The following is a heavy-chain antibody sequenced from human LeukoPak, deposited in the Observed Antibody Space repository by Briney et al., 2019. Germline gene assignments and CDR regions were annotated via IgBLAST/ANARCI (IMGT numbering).Heavy chain of an antibody. Sequence: PGGSLRLSCAASGFTVSSSYMNWVRQAPGKGLEWVSVIYSSGNTKYADSVKGRFTISRDNSKNTLYLQMNSLRAEDTAVYYCARDYYGDSSGYYIWGQGTMVTVSS. CDR1: GFTVSSSY. J-gene: IGHJ3*02. D-gene: IGHD3-22*01. CDR3: ARDYYGDSSGYYI. CDR2: IYSSGNT. V-gene: IGHV3-53*01.